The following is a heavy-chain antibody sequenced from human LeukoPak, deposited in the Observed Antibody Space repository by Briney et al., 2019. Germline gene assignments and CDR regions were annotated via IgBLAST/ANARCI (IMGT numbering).Heavy chain of an antibody. Sequence: ASVKVSCKASGGTFISYAISWVRQAPGQGLEWMGGIIPIFGTANYAQKFQGRVTITADESTSTAYMELSSLRSEDTAVYYCARDGHQIAAAGTVLYYYGMDVWGQGTTVTVSS. CDR3: ARDGHQIAAAGTVLYYYGMDV. V-gene: IGHV1-69*01. D-gene: IGHD6-13*01. J-gene: IGHJ6*02. CDR2: IIPIFGTA. CDR1: GGTFISYA.